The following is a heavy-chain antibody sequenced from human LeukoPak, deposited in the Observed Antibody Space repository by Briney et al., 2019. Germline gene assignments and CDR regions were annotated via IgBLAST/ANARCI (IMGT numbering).Heavy chain of an antibody. V-gene: IGHV3-23*01. D-gene: IGHD3-16*01. Sequence: GGSLRLSCAASGFTFSSYAMSWVRQAPGKGLEWVSDISGGGGGTYYADSVKGRFTISRDNSKNTLYLQMNSLRAEDTAVYYCAKGRYYFDYWGQGTLVTVSS. J-gene: IGHJ4*02. CDR3: AKGRYYFDY. CDR2: ISGGGGGT. CDR1: GFTFSSYA.